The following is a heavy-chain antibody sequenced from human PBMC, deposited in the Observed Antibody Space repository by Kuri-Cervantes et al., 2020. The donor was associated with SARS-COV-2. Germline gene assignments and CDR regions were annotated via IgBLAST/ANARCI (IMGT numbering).Heavy chain of an antibody. CDR3: AKVVEVVVAAAFDY. J-gene: IGHJ4*02. D-gene: IGHD2-15*01. CDR2: IYSGGST. Sequence: GESLKISCAASGFTVSSNYMSWVRQAPGKGLEWVSVIYSGGSTYYADSVKGRFTISRDNSKNTLYLQMNSLRAEDTAVYYCAKVVEVVVAAAFDYWGQGTLVTVSS. V-gene: IGHV3-66*02. CDR1: GFTVSSNY.